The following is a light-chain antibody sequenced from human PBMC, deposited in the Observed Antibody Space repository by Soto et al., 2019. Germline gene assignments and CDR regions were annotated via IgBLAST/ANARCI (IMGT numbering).Light chain of an antibody. J-gene: IGKJ1*01. V-gene: IGKV1-5*01. CDR3: QQYNNYPRT. Sequence: IHMTQSPSTLSGAIGDRVTITCRASQTISSWLAWYQHKPGKAPKFLIYDASTLESGVPSRFSGSGSGTEFTLTISSLQPDDFATYYCQQYNNYPRTFGQGTKVDIK. CDR2: DAS. CDR1: QTISSW.